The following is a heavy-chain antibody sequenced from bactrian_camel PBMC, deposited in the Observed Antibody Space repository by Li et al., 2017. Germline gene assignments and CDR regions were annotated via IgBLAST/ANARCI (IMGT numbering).Heavy chain of an antibody. J-gene: IGHJ4*01. CDR2: TYSDGSKA. D-gene: IGHD1*01. CDR3: ATGWLLGF. CDR1: GFTFSSYW. Sequence: QLVESGGGLVQPGGSLRLSCAASGFTFSSYWMFWVRQVPGKGLEWVSTTYSDGSKAYYADSVKGRFTISRDNAKNTVYLQMNNLQSEDTALYYCATGWLLGFWGRGTQVTVS. V-gene: IGHV3S6*01.